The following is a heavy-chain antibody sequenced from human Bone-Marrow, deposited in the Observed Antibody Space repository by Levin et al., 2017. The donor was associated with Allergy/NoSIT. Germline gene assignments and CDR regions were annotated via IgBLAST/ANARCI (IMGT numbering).Heavy chain of an antibody. CDR3: ATVTSKGYWYFDL. D-gene: IGHD4-17*01. V-gene: IGHV1-3*01. Sequence: GESLKISCKASGYTFTSYAMHWVRQAPGQRLEWMGWINAGNGNTKYSQKFQGRVTITRDTSASTAYMELSSLRSEDTAVYYCATVTSKGYWYFDLWGRGTLVTVSS. J-gene: IGHJ2*01. CDR2: INAGNGNT. CDR1: GYTFTSYA.